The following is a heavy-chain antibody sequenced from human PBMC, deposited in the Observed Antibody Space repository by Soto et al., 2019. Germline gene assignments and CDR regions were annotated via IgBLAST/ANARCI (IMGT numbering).Heavy chain of an antibody. D-gene: IGHD2-2*01. Sequence: GGSLRLSCTASGLTFTYYAFSWVRQAPGKGLEWVSAISANGQGIYYADSVRGRFTISRDNSKNTVFLHMDSLRAEDTAVYYCAKDRDYPRDQFHYWGQGTLVTVSS. J-gene: IGHJ4*02. CDR1: GLTFTYYA. CDR3: AKDRDYPRDQFHY. CDR2: ISANGQGI. V-gene: IGHV3-23*01.